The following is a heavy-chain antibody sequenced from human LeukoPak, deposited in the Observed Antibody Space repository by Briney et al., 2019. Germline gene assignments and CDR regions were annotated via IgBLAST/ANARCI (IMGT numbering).Heavy chain of an antibody. CDR2: IYTSGST. J-gene: IGHJ4*02. Sequence: SETLSHTCTVSGGSISSYYWSWIRQPPGKGLEWIGYIYTSGSTNYNPSLKSRVTISVDTSKNQFSLKLSSVTAADTAVYYCASTPSRDGYNYWGQGTLVTVSS. V-gene: IGHV4-4*09. CDR1: GGSISSYY. D-gene: IGHD5-24*01. CDR3: ASTPSRDGYNY.